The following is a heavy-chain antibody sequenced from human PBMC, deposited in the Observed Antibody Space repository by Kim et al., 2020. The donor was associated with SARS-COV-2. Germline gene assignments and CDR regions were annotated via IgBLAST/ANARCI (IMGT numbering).Heavy chain of an antibody. CDR1: GFTFSSYA. CDR3: AKDLPSGGIAAAGSGNNWFDP. V-gene: IGHV3-23*01. J-gene: IGHJ5*02. CDR2: ISGSGGST. D-gene: IGHD6-13*01. Sequence: GGSLRLSCAASGFTFSSYAMSWVRQAPGKGLEWVSAISGSGGSTYYADSVKGRFTISRDNSKNTLYLQMNSLRAEDTAVYYCAKDLPSGGIAAAGSGNNWFDPWGQGTLVTVSS.